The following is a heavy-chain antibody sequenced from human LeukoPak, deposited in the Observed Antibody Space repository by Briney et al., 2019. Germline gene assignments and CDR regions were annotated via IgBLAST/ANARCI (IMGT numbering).Heavy chain of an antibody. V-gene: IGHV3-15*01. CDR2: IKSKTDGGTT. J-gene: IGHJ5*02. D-gene: IGHD2-15*01. CDR1: GFTFSNAW. Sequence: GGSLRLSCAASGFTFSNAWMSWVRQAPGKGLEWVGRIKSKTDGGTTDYAAPVKGRFTISRDDSKNTLYLQMNSLKTEDTAVYYCTTEDIVAKNWFDPWGQGTLVTVSS. CDR3: TTEDIVAKNWFDP.